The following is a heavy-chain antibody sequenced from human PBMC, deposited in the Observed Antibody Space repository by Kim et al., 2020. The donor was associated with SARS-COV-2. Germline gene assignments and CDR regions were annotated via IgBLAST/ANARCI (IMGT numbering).Heavy chain of an antibody. J-gene: IGHJ3*02. D-gene: IGHD3-22*01. CDR3: RVVVVITGAFDI. Sequence: YYADSVKGRFTISRDNSKNTLYLQMNSLRAEDTAVYYCRVVVVITGAFDIWGQGTMVTVSS. V-gene: IGHV3-30*01.